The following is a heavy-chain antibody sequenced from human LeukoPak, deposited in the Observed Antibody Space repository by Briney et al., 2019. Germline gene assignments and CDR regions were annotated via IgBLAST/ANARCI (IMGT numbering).Heavy chain of an antibody. J-gene: IGHJ6*01. V-gene: IGHV3-66*02. D-gene: IGHD3-3*01. CDR2: IYSGGSI. CDR1: GFTVSFNY. CDR3: ARGEDLDFWSGSPMDV. Sequence: GGSLRLSCAASGFTVSFNYMSWVRQAPGKGLEWVSVIYSGGSIYYADSVKGRFTISRDNSKNTLYLQMNSLRAEDTAVYYCARGEDLDFWSGSPMDVWGKGPRSPSPQ.